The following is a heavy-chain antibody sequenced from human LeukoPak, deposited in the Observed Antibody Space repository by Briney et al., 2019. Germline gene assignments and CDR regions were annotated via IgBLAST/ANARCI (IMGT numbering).Heavy chain of an antibody. V-gene: IGHV1-2*02. CDR1: GYTFTGYY. J-gene: IGHJ5*02. CDR3: ARGPNYFDWLSPNLNWFDP. D-gene: IGHD3-9*01. CDR2: TNPNSGGT. Sequence: ASVKVSCQPSGYTFTGYYMHWVRQAPGHGIEWMGWTNPNSGGTNYAQKFQGRVTMTRGTSISTAYMELSRLRSDDTAVYYCARGPNYFDWLSPNLNWFDPWGQGTLVTVSS.